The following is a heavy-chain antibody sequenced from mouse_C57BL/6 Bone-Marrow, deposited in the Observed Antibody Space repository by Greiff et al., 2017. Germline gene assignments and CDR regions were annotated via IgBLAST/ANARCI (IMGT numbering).Heavy chain of an antibody. CDR1: GYTFTSYW. D-gene: IGHD2-3*01. J-gene: IGHJ2*01. Sequence: EVQLKQSGTVLARPGASVKMSCKTSGYTFTSYWMHWVKQRPGQGLEWIGAIYPGNSDTSYNQKFKGKAKLTAVTSASTAYMELSSLTNEDSAVYYCTREAYDGYYVYFDYWGQGTTLTVSS. V-gene: IGHV1-5*01. CDR3: TREAYDGYYVYFDY. CDR2: IYPGNSDT.